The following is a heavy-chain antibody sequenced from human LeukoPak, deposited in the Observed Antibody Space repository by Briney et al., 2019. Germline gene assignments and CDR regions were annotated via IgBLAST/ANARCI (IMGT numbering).Heavy chain of an antibody. Sequence: GGSLRLSCEASGFTFTTYSMTWVRQAPGKGLEWVSIISSGSSAIFSADALKGRFTISRDDAKNLLYLDMNSLRAADTAVYYCARLRSPGDFDYWGQGTLVTVSS. CDR2: ISSGSSAI. D-gene: IGHD1-26*01. CDR3: ARLRSPGDFDY. CDR1: GFTFTTYS. J-gene: IGHJ4*02. V-gene: IGHV3-21*04.